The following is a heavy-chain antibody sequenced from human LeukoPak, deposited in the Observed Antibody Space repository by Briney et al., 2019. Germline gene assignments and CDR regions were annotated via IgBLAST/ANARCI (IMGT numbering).Heavy chain of an antibody. CDR1: GFAFSSYS. CDR3: ARDRGSDYGDPGRSYYYYMDV. Sequence: GGSLRLSCAASGFAFSSYSMNWVRQAPGKGLEWVSSISSSSSYIYYADSVKGRFTISRDNAKNSLYLQMNSLRAEDTAVYYCARDRGSDYGDPGRSYYYYMDVWGKGTTVTVSS. D-gene: IGHD4-17*01. V-gene: IGHV3-21*01. J-gene: IGHJ6*03. CDR2: ISSSSSYI.